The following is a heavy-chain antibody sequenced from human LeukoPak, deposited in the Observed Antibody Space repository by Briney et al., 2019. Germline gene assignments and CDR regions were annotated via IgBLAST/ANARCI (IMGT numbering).Heavy chain of an antibody. CDR3: AKKFPGTVAAGPDH. V-gene: IGHV3-30*18. CDR1: GFTFSTFG. CDR2: ISYDGGNK. Sequence: GGSLRLSCAASGFTFSTFGMHWVRQAPGKGLEWVAVISYDGGNKYYGDSAKGRFTISRDNSKNTLYLQMNSLRAEDTAVYYCAKKFPGTVAAGPDHWGQGTLVTVSS. D-gene: IGHD6-13*01. J-gene: IGHJ4*02.